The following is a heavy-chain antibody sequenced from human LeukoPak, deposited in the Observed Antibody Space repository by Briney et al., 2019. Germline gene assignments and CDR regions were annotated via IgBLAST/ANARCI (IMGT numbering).Heavy chain of an antibody. D-gene: IGHD2-15*01. CDR1: GYTFTSYD. J-gene: IGHJ6*03. CDR3: ARSCSGGSCYSVWHYYYYYMDV. Sequence: ASVKVSCKTSGYTFTSYDINWVRQATGQGLEWMGRMNPNSGITGYAQKFQGRVSMTRNTSISTAYMELSSLRSEDTAVYYCARSCSGGSCYSVWHYYYYYMDVWGKGTTVTISS. CDR2: MNPNSGIT. V-gene: IGHV1-8*01.